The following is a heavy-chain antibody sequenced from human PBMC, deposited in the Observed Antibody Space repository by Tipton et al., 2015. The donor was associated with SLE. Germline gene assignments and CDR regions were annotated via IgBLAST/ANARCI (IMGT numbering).Heavy chain of an antibody. V-gene: IGHV4-59*08. CDR3: ARQGQQLVRPYYYGMDV. J-gene: IGHJ6*02. Sequence: TLSLTCTVSGGSISSYYWSWIRQPPGKGLEWIGYISYSGSTNYNPSLKSRVTISVDTPKNKFSLKLSSVTAADTAVYYCARQGQQLVRPYYYGMDVWGQGTTVTVSS. D-gene: IGHD6-13*01. CDR1: GGSISSYY. CDR2: ISYSGST.